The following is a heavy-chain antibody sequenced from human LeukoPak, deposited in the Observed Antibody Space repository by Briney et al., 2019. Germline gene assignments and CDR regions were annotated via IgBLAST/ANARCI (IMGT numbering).Heavy chain of an antibody. CDR2: ISSSSSTI. J-gene: IGHJ4*02. CDR1: GFTFSSYS. Sequence: GGSLRLSCAASGFTFSSYSMNWVRQAPGKGLEWVSYISSSSSTIYYADSVKGRFTISRDNAKNSLYLQMNSLRAEDTAVYYCARDGRYYDSSGCPLEGVFDYWGQGTLVTVSS. V-gene: IGHV3-48*04. D-gene: IGHD3-22*01. CDR3: ARDGRYYDSSGCPLEGVFDY.